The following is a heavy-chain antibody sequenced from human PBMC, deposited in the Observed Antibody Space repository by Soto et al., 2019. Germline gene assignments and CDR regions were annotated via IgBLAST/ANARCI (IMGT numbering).Heavy chain of an antibody. CDR3: ARHRVSMDV. D-gene: IGHD3-10*01. CDR1: GYTFTRYY. CDR2: INPATGIT. V-gene: IGHV1-46*01. Sequence: ASVKVSCKASGYTFTRYYINWVRQAPGQGLEWMGIINPATGITNYAQNFEGRITMTRDTSTSTVYMELSSLRSDDTAVYYCARHRVSMDVWGHGTTVTVSS. J-gene: IGHJ6*02.